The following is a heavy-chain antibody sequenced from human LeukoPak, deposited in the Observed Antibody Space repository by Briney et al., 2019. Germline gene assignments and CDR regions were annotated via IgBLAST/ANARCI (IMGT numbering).Heavy chain of an antibody. CDR3: ARQVGARFDF. V-gene: IGHV3-21*01. CDR2: ISSSSSYI. D-gene: IGHD1-26*01. Sequence: GGSLRLSCAASGFTFSSYSMNWVRQAPGKGLEWVSSISSSSSYIYYADSVKGRFTISRDNAEKSLFLQMSSLRVEDTAVYYGARQVGARFDFWGQGTLVTVSS. CDR1: GFTFSSYS. J-gene: IGHJ4*02.